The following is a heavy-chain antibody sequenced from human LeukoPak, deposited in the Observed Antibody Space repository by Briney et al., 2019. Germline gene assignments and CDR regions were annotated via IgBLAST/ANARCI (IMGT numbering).Heavy chain of an antibody. D-gene: IGHD3-10*01. CDR2: VNLQGGT. J-gene: IGHJ6*02. CDR1: GGSITQTNY. Sequence: SGTLSLTCDVSGGSITQTNYWTWVRQPPGKGLEWIGEVNLQGGTNYNPSLLRRVAISVDTSANHVSLQMTSVTAADTAVYYCARGQEFGELDYYYGMDVWGQGTTVTVSS. CDR3: ARGQEFGELDYYYGMDV. V-gene: IGHV4-4*02.